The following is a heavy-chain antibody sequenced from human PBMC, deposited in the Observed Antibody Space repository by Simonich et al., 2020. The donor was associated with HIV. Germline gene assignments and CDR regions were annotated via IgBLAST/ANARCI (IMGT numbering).Heavy chain of an antibody. J-gene: IGHJ1*01. CDR3: ARLTAGGLGEYFQH. D-gene: IGHD6-13*01. CDR2: INHSGST. CDR1: GGSFSGYY. Sequence: QVQLQQWGAGLLKPSETLSLTCAVHGGSFSGYYWSWIRPPPGKGLEWIGEINHSGSTNYNPSLKSRVTISVDTSKNQFSLKLSSVTAADTAVYYCARLTAGGLGEYFQHWGQGTLVTVSS. V-gene: IGHV4-34*01.